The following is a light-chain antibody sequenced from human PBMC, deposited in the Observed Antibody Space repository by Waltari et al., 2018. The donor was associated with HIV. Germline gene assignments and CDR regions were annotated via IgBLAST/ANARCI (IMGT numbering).Light chain of an antibody. V-gene: IGKV3-20*01. CDR3: QQYGSSPRYS. J-gene: IGKJ2*03. CDR1: QSVSSSY. CDR2: GAS. Sequence: EIVLTQSPGTLSLSPGERATLSCRASQSVSSSYLAWYQQKPGQAPRLLIYGASSRATGIPYRFRGSGSGTDFTLTISRLEPEDCAVYYCQQYGSSPRYSFGQGTKLEIK.